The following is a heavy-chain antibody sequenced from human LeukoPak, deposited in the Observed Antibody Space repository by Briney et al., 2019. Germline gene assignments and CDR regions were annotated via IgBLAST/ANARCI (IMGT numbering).Heavy chain of an antibody. CDR1: GGSISSSSYY. Sequence: PSETLSLTCTVSGGSISSSSYYWGWIRQPPGKGLEWIGSIYYSGSTYYNPSLKSRVTISVDTSKNQFSLKLSSVTAADTAVYYCARARGYSSGWYGHFDYWGQGTLVTVSS. CDR3: ARARGYSSGWYGHFDY. J-gene: IGHJ4*02. CDR2: IYYSGST. V-gene: IGHV4-39*07. D-gene: IGHD6-19*01.